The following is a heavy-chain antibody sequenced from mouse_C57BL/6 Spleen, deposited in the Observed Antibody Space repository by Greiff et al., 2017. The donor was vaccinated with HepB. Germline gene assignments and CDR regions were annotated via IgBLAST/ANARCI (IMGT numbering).Heavy chain of an antibody. D-gene: IGHD1-1*01. Sequence: QVQLKQPGAELVKPGASVKLSCKASGYTFTSYWMHWVKLRPGRGLEWIGRIDPNSGGTKYNEKFKSKATLTVDKPSSTAYMQLSSLTSEDSAVYYGARSRYLLRRPYAMDYWGQGTSVTVSS. CDR2: IDPNSGGT. CDR1: GYTFTSYW. V-gene: IGHV1-72*01. CDR3: ARSRYLLRRPYAMDY. J-gene: IGHJ4*01.